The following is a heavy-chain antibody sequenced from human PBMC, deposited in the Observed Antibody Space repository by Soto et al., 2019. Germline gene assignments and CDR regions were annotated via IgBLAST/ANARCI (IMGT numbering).Heavy chain of an antibody. CDR3: ARGGDYYDSSGYSLYYFDY. Sequence: SVKVSCKDSGGTFSTYMMCWVRQAPGQGLEWMGRISPMRGIANYAQKFQGRVTITADESTSTAYRELSSLRSEDTAVYYCARGGDYYDSSGYSLYYFDYWGQGTVVTVSS. J-gene: IGHJ4*02. CDR2: ISPMRGIA. CDR1: GGTFSTYM. V-gene: IGHV1-69*02. D-gene: IGHD3-22*01.